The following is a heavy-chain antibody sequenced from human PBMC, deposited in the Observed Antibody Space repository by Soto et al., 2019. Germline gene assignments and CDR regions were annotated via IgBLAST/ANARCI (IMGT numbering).Heavy chain of an antibody. D-gene: IGHD6-13*01. CDR2: IYHSGST. Sequence: SETLSLTCAVSGGSISSGGYSWSWIRQPPGKGLEWIGYIYHSGSTYYNPSLKSRVTISVDRSKNQFSLKMSSVTAADTAVYYCASGFLQAAAAISGMDVWGQGTTVTVSS. CDR3: ASGFLQAAAAISGMDV. J-gene: IGHJ6*02. CDR1: GGSISSGGYS. V-gene: IGHV4-30-2*01.